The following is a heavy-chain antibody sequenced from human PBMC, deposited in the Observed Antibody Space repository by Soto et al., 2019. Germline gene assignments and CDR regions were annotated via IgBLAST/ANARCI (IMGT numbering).Heavy chain of an antibody. CDR2: IIPIFGTA. V-gene: IGHV1-69*13. CDR3: ARSLLLWFGELSPYYGMDV. CDR1: GVTFSSYA. D-gene: IGHD3-10*01. Sequence: SVKVSCKASGVTFSSYAISWVRQAPGQGLEWMGGIIPIFGTANYAQKFQGRVTITADESTSTAYMELSSLRSEDTAVYYCARSLLLWFGELSPYYGMDVWGQGTTVTVS. J-gene: IGHJ6*02.